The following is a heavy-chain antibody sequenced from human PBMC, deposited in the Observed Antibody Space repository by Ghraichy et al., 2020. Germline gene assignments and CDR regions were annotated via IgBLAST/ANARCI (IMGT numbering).Heavy chain of an antibody. J-gene: IGHJ3*01. D-gene: IGHD3-22*01. CDR1: GFTFSSYA. V-gene: IGHV3-23*01. CDR2: ISGGGSST. Sequence: GGSLRLSCAASGFTFSSYAMSWVRQAPGKGLEWVSAISGGGSSTYYADSVRGRFTIFRDNSDKKVYLQVDSLRAEDTAVYYCAKDRRETSGLGAFDVWGQGTMVTVSS. CDR3: AKDRRETSGLGAFDV.